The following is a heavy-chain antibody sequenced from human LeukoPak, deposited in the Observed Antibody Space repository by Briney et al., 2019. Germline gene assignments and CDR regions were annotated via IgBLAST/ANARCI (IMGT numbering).Heavy chain of an antibody. V-gene: IGHV4-34*01. CDR1: GWAFSDYY. Sequence: PSETLSLTCAVSGWAFSDYYWSWLRQPPGKGLEWIGEISHSGSTNYNPSLKSRVTISIDTSKNQFSLELSSVTAADTAVYYCARGWRYGGYGPAGYWGQGTLVTVSS. J-gene: IGHJ4*02. CDR3: ARGWRYGGYGPAGY. D-gene: IGHD5-12*01. CDR2: ISHSGST.